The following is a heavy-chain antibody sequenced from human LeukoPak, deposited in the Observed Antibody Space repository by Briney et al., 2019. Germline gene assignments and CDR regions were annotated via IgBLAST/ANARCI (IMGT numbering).Heavy chain of an antibody. CDR1: GFTFSSYA. J-gene: IGHJ6*03. CDR2: ISGSGGST. Sequence: PGRSLRLSCAASGFTFSSYAMSWVRQAPGKGLEWVSAISGSGGSTYYADSVKGRFTISRDNSKNTLYLQMNSLRAEDTAVYYCAKTSGASGTTYSMDVWGKGTTVTVSS. V-gene: IGHV3-23*01. D-gene: IGHD1-7*01. CDR3: AKTSGASGTTYSMDV.